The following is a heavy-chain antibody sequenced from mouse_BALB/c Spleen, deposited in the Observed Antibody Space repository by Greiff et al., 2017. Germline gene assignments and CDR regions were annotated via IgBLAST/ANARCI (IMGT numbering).Heavy chain of an antibody. V-gene: IGHV1-80*01. CDR2: IYPGDGDT. J-gene: IGHJ2*01. Sequence: VQLVESGAELVRPGSSVKISCKASGYAFSSYWMNWVKQRPGQGLEWIGQIYPGDGDTNYNGKFKGKATLTADKSSSTAYMQLSSLTSEDSAVYFCARSGPWEDYWGQGTTLTVSS. D-gene: IGHD4-1*01. CDR3: ARSGPWEDY. CDR1: GYAFSSYW.